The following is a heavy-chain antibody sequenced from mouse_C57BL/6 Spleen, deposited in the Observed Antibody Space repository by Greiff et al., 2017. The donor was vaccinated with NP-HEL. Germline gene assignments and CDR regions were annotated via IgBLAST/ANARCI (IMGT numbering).Heavy chain of an antibody. CDR1: GFTFSDYG. Sequence: EVHLVESGGGLVKPGGSLKLSCAASGFTFSDYGMHWVRQAPEKGLEWVAYISSGSSTIYYADTVKGRFTISRDNAKNTLFLQMTSLRSEDTAMYYCARESPFYYGSSLVDYWGQGTTLTVSS. D-gene: IGHD1-1*01. CDR2: ISSGSSTI. J-gene: IGHJ2*01. CDR3: ARESPFYYGSSLVDY. V-gene: IGHV5-17*01.